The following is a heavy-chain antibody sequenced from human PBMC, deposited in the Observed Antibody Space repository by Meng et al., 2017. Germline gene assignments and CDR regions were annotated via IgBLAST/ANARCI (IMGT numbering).Heavy chain of an antibody. CDR2: ISYDGSNK. CDR1: GFTFSSYA. D-gene: IGHD3-22*01. J-gene: IGHJ3*02. Sequence: GESLKISCAASGFTFSSYAMHWVRQAPGKGLEWVAVISYDGSNKYYADSVKGRFTISRDNSKNTLYLQMNSLNTEDTAVYYCTTESGDYYDSSGYEDAFDIWGQGTMVTVSS. CDR3: TTESGDYYDSSGYEDAFDI. V-gene: IGHV3-30*07.